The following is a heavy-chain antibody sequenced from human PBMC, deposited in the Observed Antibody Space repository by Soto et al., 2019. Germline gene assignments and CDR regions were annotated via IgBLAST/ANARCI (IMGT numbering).Heavy chain of an antibody. CDR1: GFTFSRYS. D-gene: IGHD2-2*01. CDR2: ISSSSNSI. CDR3: AIPVECSTTSCIL. V-gene: IGHV3-48*01. J-gene: IGHJ4*02. Sequence: EVQLVESGGGLVQPGGSLRLSCAASGFTFSRYSMNWVRQATGKGLEWVSYISSSSNSIYYADSVKGRFTISRDNAKNSLQLQMNSLRAEDTAVYYCAIPVECSTTSCILWGQGTLVTVSS.